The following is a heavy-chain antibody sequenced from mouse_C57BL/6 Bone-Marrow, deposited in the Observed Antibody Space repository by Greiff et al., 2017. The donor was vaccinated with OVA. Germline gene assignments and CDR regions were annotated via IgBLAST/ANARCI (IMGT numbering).Heavy chain of an antibody. D-gene: IGHD2-3*01. CDR2: IDPSDSYT. J-gene: IGHJ2*01. CDR1: GYTFTSYW. Sequence: QVQLQQPGAELVMPGASVKLSCKASGYTFTSYWMHWVKQRPGQGLEWIGEIDPSDSYTNYNQKFKGKSTLTVDKSSSTAYMQLSSLTSEDSAVYYCARYDRVRFDYWGQGTTLTVSS. V-gene: IGHV1-69*01. CDR3: ARYDRVRFDY.